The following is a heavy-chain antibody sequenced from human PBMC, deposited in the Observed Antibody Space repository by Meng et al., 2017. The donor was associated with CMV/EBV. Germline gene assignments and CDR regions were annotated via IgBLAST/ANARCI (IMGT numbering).Heavy chain of an antibody. V-gene: IGHV4-59*01. CDR2: VHSSGTT. J-gene: IGHJ4*02. CDR3: ARGGWVQPFDY. D-gene: IGHD1-1*01. CDR1: GGSISNYY. Sequence: SETLSLTCSVSGGSISNYYWSWIRQSPGKGLEWIGYVHSSGTTNYNGSLKSRVTIALDTSKNQFSLKLGSLTAPDTAIYYCARGGWVQPFDYWGQGTLVTVSS.